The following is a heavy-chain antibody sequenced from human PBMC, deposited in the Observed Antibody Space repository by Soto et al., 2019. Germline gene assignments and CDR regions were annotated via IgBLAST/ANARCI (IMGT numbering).Heavy chain of an antibody. D-gene: IGHD3-3*01. CDR1: GYTFTSYY. J-gene: IGHJ6*02. V-gene: IGHV1-46*01. CDR3: ARLMYYDFWSGYPYYYYYGMDV. Sequence: ASVKVSCKASGYTFTSYYMHWVRQAPGQGLEWMGIINPSGGSTSYAQKFQGRVTMTRNTSISTAYMELSSLRSEDTAVYYCARLMYYDFWSGYPYYYYYGMDVWGQGTTVTVSS. CDR2: INPSGGST.